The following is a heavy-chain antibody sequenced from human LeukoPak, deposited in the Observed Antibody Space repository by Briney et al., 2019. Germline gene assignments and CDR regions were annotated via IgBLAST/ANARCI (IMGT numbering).Heavy chain of an antibody. Sequence: GGSLRLSCAASGFTFSDYYMSWIRQAPGKGLELVSYISSSGSTIYYADSVKGRFTISRDNAKNSLYLQVNSLRAEDTAVYYCARASGFGDFYPYFDYWGQGTLVTVSS. D-gene: IGHD3-10*01. CDR1: GFTFSDYY. V-gene: IGHV3-11*04. CDR2: ISSSGSTI. J-gene: IGHJ4*02. CDR3: ARASGFGDFYPYFDY.